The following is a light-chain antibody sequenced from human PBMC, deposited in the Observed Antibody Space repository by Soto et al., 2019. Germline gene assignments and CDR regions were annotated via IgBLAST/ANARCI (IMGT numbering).Light chain of an antibody. CDR1: SSDVGGYNY. CDR3: SSYTSSRTLV. V-gene: IGLV2-14*01. Sequence: QSALTQPASVSGSPGQSITISCTGTSSDVGGYNYVSWYQQHPGKAPKLMIYEVSNRPSGVSNRFSGSKSGNTASLTISGLQAEDEADYYCSSYTSSRTLVFGGGTKRPS. CDR2: EVS. J-gene: IGLJ2*01.